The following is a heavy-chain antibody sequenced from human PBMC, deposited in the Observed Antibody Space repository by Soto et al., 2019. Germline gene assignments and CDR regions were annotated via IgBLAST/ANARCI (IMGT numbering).Heavy chain of an antibody. CDR2: IWYDGSNK. CDR1: GFTFSSYG. CDR3: ARDLRPHGIYCSGGSCYYYGMDV. J-gene: IGHJ6*02. Sequence: VGSLRLSGAASGFTFSSYGMHWVRQAPGKGLEWVAVIWYDGSNKYYADSVKGRFTISRDNSKNTLYLQMNSLRAEDTAVYYCARDLRPHGIYCSGGSCYYYGMDVWGQGTTVTVSS. V-gene: IGHV3-33*01. D-gene: IGHD2-15*01.